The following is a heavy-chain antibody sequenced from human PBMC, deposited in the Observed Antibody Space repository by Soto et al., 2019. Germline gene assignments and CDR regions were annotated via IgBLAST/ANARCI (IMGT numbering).Heavy chain of an antibody. CDR2: IYYSGST. CDR3: ARTYGRNFDY. V-gene: IGHV4-61*05. CDR1: GGSISSSSYY. Sequence: SETLSLTCTVSGGSISSSSYYWGWIRQPPGKGLEWIGYIYYSGSTNYNPSIKSRVTISVDTSKNQFSLKLSSVTAADTALYYCARTYGRNFDYWGQGTLVTVSS. D-gene: IGHD3-10*01. J-gene: IGHJ4*02.